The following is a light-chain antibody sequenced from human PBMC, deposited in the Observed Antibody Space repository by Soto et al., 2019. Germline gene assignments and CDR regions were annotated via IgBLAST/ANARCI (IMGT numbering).Light chain of an antibody. Sequence: QAVVTQPPSASGTPGQTVTISCSGSSSNIGSNTVNWYQQLPGTAPKLLIYSNDRRPSGVPDRFSGSKSGTSASLAISGLQSEDEAAYYCAVWDDSLNGAVFGGGTQLTVL. J-gene: IGLJ7*01. CDR2: SND. V-gene: IGLV1-44*01. CDR1: SSNIGSNT. CDR3: AVWDDSLNGAV.